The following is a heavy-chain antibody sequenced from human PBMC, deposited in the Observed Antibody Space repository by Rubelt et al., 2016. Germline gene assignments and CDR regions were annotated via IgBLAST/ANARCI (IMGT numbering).Heavy chain of an antibody. Sequence: QVQLQQWGAGLLKPSETLSLSCAVYGGSFSGYYWTWIRQPPGKGLEWIGEITHTGSTNYNPTLKSRVTISVDTSKNQFFLKLNSVTAADTAGYYCARGAGGGNSAGYWGQGTLVTVSS. V-gene: IGHV4-34*01. J-gene: IGHJ4*02. D-gene: IGHD4-23*01. CDR2: ITHTGST. CDR3: ARGAGGGNSAGY. CDR1: GGSFSGYY.